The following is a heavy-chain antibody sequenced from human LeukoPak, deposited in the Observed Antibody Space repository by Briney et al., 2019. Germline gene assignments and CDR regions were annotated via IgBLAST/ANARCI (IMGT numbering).Heavy chain of an antibody. CDR2: INGDNGNT. D-gene: IGHD3-9*01. CDR3: ARAPYDILTGYSLNWFDP. CDR1: GYTFTTYA. Sequence: ASVKVSCKASGYTFTTYAMHWVRQAPGQRPEWMGWINGDNGNTKYSRKSQGRVSITRDTSTYTGYLELRSLSSADTAVYFCARAPYDILTGYSLNWFDPWGQGTLVTVSS. V-gene: IGHV1-3*01. J-gene: IGHJ5*02.